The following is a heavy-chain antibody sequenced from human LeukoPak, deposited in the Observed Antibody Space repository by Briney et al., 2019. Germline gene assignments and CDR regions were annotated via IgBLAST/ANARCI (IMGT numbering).Heavy chain of an antibody. Sequence: HGESLKISCKGSGYSFTSYWIGWVRQMPGKGLEWMGIIYPGDSDTRYSPSFQGQVTISADKSISTAYLQWSSLKASDTAMYYCARPLRYYDSSGYYYYYFDYWGQGTLVTVSS. CDR2: IYPGDSDT. CDR3: ARPLRYYDSSGYYYYYFDY. D-gene: IGHD3-22*01. CDR1: GYSFTSYW. V-gene: IGHV5-51*01. J-gene: IGHJ4*02.